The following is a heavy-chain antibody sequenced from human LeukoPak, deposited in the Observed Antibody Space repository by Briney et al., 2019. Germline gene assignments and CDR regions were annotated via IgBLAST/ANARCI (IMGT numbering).Heavy chain of an antibody. CDR3: AREKNGLAS. Sequence: PGGSLRLSCAASGFLFSKAWMSWVRQAPGKGLEWVGRVRSKTHGGTTDYAAPVQGRFTIWRDDSRNTLYVEMNSLKTEDTAVYYCAREKNGLASWGQGTLVTVSS. CDR2: VRSKTHGGTT. V-gene: IGHV3-15*01. J-gene: IGHJ4*02. D-gene: IGHD2-8*01. CDR1: GFLFSKAW.